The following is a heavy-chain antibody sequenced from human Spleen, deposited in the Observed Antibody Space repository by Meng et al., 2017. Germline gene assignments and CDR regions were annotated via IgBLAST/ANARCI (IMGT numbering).Heavy chain of an antibody. CDR2: INHSGST. CDR3: ARGTSRVLRFLEWSSYFDY. J-gene: IGHJ4*02. Sequence: VQLQQGGAGLLKPSETLSLTCAVYGGSFSGYYWSWIRQPPGKGLEWIGEINHSGSTNYNPSLKSRVTISVDTSKNQFSLKLSSVTAADTAVYYCARGTSRVLRFLEWSSYFDYWGQGTLVTVSS. D-gene: IGHD3-3*01. V-gene: IGHV4-34*01. CDR1: GGSFSGYY.